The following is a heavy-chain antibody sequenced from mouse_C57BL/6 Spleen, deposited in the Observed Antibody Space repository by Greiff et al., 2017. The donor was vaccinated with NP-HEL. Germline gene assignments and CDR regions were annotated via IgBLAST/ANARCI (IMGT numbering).Heavy chain of an antibody. Sequence: EVQLQQSGPELVKPGASVKMSCKASGYTFTDYNMHWVKQSHGKSLEWIGYINPNNGGTSYNQKFKGKATLTVNKSSSTAYMELRSLTSEESAVYYCARSYYYGSWWDWGQGTTLTVSS. J-gene: IGHJ2*01. CDR3: ARSYYYGSWWD. CDR2: INPNNGGT. D-gene: IGHD1-1*01. V-gene: IGHV1-22*01. CDR1: GYTFTDYN.